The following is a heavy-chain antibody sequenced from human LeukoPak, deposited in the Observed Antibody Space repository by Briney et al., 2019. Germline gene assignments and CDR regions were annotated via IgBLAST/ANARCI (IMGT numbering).Heavy chain of an antibody. V-gene: IGHV3-66*01. CDR2: IYTSGST. CDR1: GFTVSSNY. CDR3: ARVKQLVDAFDI. J-gene: IGHJ3*02. D-gene: IGHD6-13*01. Sequence: GGSLRLSCAASGFTVSSNYISWVRQAPGKGLEWVSLIYTSGSTYYADSVKGRFTISRDTSKNTLYLQMNSLRAEDTAVYYCARVKQLVDAFDIWGQGTMVTVSS.